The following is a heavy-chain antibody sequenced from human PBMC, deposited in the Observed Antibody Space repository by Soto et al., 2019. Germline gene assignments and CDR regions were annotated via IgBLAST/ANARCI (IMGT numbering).Heavy chain of an antibody. CDR1: GYTFSSYV. Sequence: ASVKVSCKASGYTFSSYVMHWVRQAPGQRLEWMGWINAGNGNTKYSQKFQGRVTITRDTSASTGYMELSSLGPEDTAVYYCVRSIDSWGQGTLVPVSS. CDR2: INAGNGNT. J-gene: IGHJ4*02. V-gene: IGHV1-3*01. CDR3: VRSIDS.